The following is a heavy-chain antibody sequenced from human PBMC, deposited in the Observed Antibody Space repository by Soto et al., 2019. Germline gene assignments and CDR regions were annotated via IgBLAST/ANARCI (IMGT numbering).Heavy chain of an antibody. CDR3: ARGRADVGEDY. V-gene: IGHV4-34*01. J-gene: IGHJ4*02. Sequence: SETLSLTCAVYGGSFSGYYWSSIRQPPGKGLEWIGEINHSGSTNYNPSLKSRVTISVDTSKNQFSLKLSSVTAADTAVYYCARGRADVGEDYWGQGTLVTVSS. CDR2: INHSGST. CDR1: GGSFSGYY. D-gene: IGHD2-21*01.